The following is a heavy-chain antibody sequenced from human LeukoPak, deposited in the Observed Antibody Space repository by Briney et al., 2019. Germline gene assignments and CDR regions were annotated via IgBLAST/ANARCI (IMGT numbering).Heavy chain of an antibody. CDR1: GFTFSSYE. CDR3: ATGGNGYDSPIDY. D-gene: IGHD5-12*01. J-gene: IGHJ4*02. Sequence: GGSLRLSCAASGFTFSSYEMNWVRQAPGKGLEWVSSISSSSSYIYYADSVKGRFTISRDNAKNSLYLQMNSLRAEDTAVYYCATGGNGYDSPIDYWGQGTLVTVSS. CDR2: ISSSSSYI. V-gene: IGHV3-21*01.